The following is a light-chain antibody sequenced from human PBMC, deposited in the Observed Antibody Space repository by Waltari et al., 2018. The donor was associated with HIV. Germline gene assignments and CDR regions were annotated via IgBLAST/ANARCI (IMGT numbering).Light chain of an antibody. Sequence: EIVLTQSPGTLSLSPGERATPSCRASQSVSSSYLAWYQQKPGQAPRLLIFGASRRATDIPDRFSGSGSGTDFTLIISRLEPEDFAVYYCQHYGGSPPYTFGQGTKLEIK. CDR2: GAS. V-gene: IGKV3-20*01. CDR3: QHYGGSPPYT. CDR1: QSVSSSY. J-gene: IGKJ2*01.